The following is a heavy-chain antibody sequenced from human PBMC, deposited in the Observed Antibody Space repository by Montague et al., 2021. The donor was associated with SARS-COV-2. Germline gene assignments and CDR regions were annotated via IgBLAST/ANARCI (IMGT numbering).Heavy chain of an antibody. CDR1: GFTFDDYA. CDR3: AKDRALLPYSLHCSSTSCYESAGHYYYGMDV. CDR2: ISWNSGSI. D-gene: IGHD2-2*01. V-gene: IGHV3-9*01. Sequence: SLRLSCAASGFTFDDYAMHWVRQAPGKGLEWVSGISWNSGSIGYADSVKGRFTISRDNAKNSLYLQMNSLRAEDTALYYCAKDRALLPYSLHCSSTSCYESAGHYYYGMDVWGQGTTVTVSS. J-gene: IGHJ6*02.